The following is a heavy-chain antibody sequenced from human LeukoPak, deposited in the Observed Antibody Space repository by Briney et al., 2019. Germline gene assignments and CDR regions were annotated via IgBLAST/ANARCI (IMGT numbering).Heavy chain of an antibody. CDR3: AKTASLVTTWSFDY. J-gene: IGHJ4*02. Sequence: GGSLRLSCAASGFTFDDYGMHWVRQPPGKGLAWVSSITWNSGIKGYADSVKGRFTISRDNAKTSLYLQMNGLTAEDTALYYCAKTASLVTTWSFDYWGQGTLVTVSS. V-gene: IGHV3-9*01. CDR2: ITWNSGIK. CDR1: GFTFDDYG. D-gene: IGHD4-17*01.